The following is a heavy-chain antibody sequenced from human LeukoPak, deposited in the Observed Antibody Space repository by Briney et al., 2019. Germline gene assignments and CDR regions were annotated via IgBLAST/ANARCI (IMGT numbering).Heavy chain of an antibody. Sequence: SETLSLTCTVSGGSISSYYWSWIRQPPGKGLEWIGYIYYSGSTNYNPSLKSRVTISVDTSKNQSSLKLSSVTAADTAVYYCARGGGYYDSSGSSFDYWGQGTLVTVSS. CDR2: IYYSGST. V-gene: IGHV4-59*01. CDR1: GGSISSYY. J-gene: IGHJ4*02. D-gene: IGHD3-22*01. CDR3: ARGGGYYDSSGSSFDY.